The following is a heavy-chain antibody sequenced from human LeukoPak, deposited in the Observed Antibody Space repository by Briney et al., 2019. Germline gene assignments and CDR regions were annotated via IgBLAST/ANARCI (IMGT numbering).Heavy chain of an antibody. CDR2: ISYDGSNK. D-gene: IGHD2-2*02. V-gene: IGHV3-30-3*01. J-gene: IGHJ4*02. CDR1: GFTLSSYA. CDR3: ATTFDYTRSTGGY. Sequence: GGSLRLSCAASGFTLSSYAMHWVRQAPGKGLEWVAVISYDGSNKYYADSVKGRFTISRDNAKNSLYLQVNSLRAEDTAVYYCATTFDYTRSTGGYWGQGILVTVSS.